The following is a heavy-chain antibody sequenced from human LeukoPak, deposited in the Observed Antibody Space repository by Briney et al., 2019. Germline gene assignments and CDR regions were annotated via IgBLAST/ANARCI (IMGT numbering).Heavy chain of an antibody. D-gene: IGHD2-2*01. CDR2: ITLSGGST. J-gene: IGHJ6*03. Sequence: GGSLRLSCAASGFTFSGYDMSWVRQAPGKGLEWVSSITLSGGSTFYADSVKGRFTISRDNSKNTLYLQMNSLGAEDTAVYYCAKRGNPAVGHHYLDVWGEGITVSVSS. V-gene: IGHV3-23*01. CDR1: GFTFSGYD. CDR3: AKRGNPAVGHHYLDV.